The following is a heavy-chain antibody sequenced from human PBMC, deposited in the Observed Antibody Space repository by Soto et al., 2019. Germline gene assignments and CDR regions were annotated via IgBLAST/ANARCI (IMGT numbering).Heavy chain of an antibody. CDR3: AKGRTVSFYYYYMDV. CDR2: ISGSGGST. J-gene: IGHJ6*03. V-gene: IGHV3-23*01. D-gene: IGHD4-17*01. Sequence: PGGSLRLSCAASGFTFSSYAMSWVRQAPGKGLERVSAISGSGGSTYYADSVKGRFTISRDNSKNTMYLQMNSLRAEDTALYYCAKGRTVSFYYYYMDVWGKGTTVTVSS. CDR1: GFTFSSYA.